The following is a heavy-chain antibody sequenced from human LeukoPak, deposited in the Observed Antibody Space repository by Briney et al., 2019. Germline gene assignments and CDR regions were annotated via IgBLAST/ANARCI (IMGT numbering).Heavy chain of an antibody. Sequence: ASVKVSCKASGGTFSSYAISWVRQAPGQGLEWMGGIIPIFGTANYAQKFQGRVTMTTDTSTSTAYMELRSLRSDDTAVYYCARLNCIAVAGTCWFDPWGQGTLVTVSS. CDR1: GGTFSSYA. CDR3: ARLNCIAVAGTCWFDP. CDR2: IIPIFGTA. J-gene: IGHJ5*02. V-gene: IGHV1-69*05. D-gene: IGHD6-19*01.